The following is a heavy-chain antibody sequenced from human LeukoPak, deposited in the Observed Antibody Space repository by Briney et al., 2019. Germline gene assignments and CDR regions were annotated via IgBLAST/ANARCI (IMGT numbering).Heavy chain of an antibody. V-gene: IGHV1-2*02. D-gene: IGHD5-24*01. CDR2: INPNSGGT. J-gene: IGHJ5*02. CDR1: GYTFTGYY. CDR3: ARALKLKLNWFDP. Sequence: ASVKVSCKASGYTFTGYYMHWVRQAPGQGLEWMGWINPNSGGTNYAQKIQGRVTMTRDTSISTAYMELSRLRSDDTAVYYCARALKLKLNWFDPWGQGTLVTVSS.